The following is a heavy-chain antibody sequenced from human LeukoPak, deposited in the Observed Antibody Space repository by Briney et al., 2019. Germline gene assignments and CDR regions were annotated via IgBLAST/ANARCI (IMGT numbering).Heavy chain of an antibody. CDR3: AKSHEPYYYDSSGYYDDY. Sequence: ETLSLTCTVSGGSVSSGSYYWSWIRQPPGKGLEWVSSISAGSGSTDYADSVKGRFTISRDDSKNTLYLQMKSLRAEDTAVYYCAKSHEPYYYDSSGYYDDYWGQGTLVTVSS. V-gene: IGHV3-23*01. CDR1: GGSVSSGSYY. D-gene: IGHD3-22*01. J-gene: IGHJ4*02. CDR2: ISAGSGST.